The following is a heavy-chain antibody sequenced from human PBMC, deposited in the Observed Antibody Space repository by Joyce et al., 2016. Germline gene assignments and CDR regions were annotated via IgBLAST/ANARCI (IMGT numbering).Heavy chain of an antibody. D-gene: IGHD1-26*01. Sequence: EVQLVESGGGLVQPGGSLRLSCAASGFTFSSYSMNWVRQAPGKGLEWVSNISSSSRTIYYADSVKVRFTISRDNAKNSLFLQMNSLRAEYTAVYYCARDRRYRVPSFGMDVWGQGTTVTVSS. CDR3: ARDRRYRVPSFGMDV. CDR1: GFTFSSYS. CDR2: ISSSSRTI. J-gene: IGHJ6*02. V-gene: IGHV3-48*04.